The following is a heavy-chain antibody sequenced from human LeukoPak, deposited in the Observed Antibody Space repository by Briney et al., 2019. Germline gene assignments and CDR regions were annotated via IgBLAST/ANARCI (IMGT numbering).Heavy chain of an antibody. CDR2: IYTSGST. Sequence: PSETLSLTCTVFGGSISSGFYYWSWIRQPAGKGLEWIERIYTSGSTNYNPSLKSRISISVDTSKNQFSLKLTSVTAADTAVYYCAREHPRGEVDDFDYWGQGTLVTVSS. V-gene: IGHV4-61*02. D-gene: IGHD3-16*01. CDR3: AREHPRGEVDDFDY. CDR1: GGSISSGFYY. J-gene: IGHJ4*02.